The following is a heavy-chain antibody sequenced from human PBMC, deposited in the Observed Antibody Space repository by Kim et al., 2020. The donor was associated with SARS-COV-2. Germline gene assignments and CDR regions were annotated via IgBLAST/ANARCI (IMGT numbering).Heavy chain of an antibody. Sequence: SETLSLTCAVYGGSFSGYYWSWIRQPPGKGLEWIGEINHSGSTNYNPSLKSRVTISVDTSKNQFSLKLSSVTAADTAVYYCARGGGSHALGYWGQGTLVTVSS. J-gene: IGHJ4*02. CDR2: INHSGST. V-gene: IGHV4-34*01. CDR3: ARGGGSHALGY. CDR1: GGSFSGYY. D-gene: IGHD1-26*01.